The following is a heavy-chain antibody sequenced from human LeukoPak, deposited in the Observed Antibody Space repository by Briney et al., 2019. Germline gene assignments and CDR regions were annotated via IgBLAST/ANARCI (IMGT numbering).Heavy chain of an antibody. CDR2: ISYDGSNK. CDR1: GFTFSSYA. CDR3: ARVVVEYSSSSGYYYYYMDV. J-gene: IGHJ6*03. Sequence: GGSLRLSCAASGFTFSSYAMHWVRQAPGKGLEWVAVISYDGSNKYYADSVKGRFTISSDNAKNSLYLQMNSLRAEDTAVYYCARVVVEYSSSSGYYYYYMDVWGKGTTVTASS. D-gene: IGHD6-6*01. V-gene: IGHV3-30-3*01.